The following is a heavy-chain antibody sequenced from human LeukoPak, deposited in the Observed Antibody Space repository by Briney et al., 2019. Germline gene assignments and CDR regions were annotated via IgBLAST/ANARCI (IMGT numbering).Heavy chain of an antibody. V-gene: IGHV4-59*01. Sequence: ETLSLTXTVSDGSISNYYWSWIRQPPGKGLEWIGYIYYTGSTKYNPSLKSRVTLSVDSSKTQFSLKLNSVTAADTAVYYCAKSPSWGSGLDAFDMWGQGTMVTVSS. CDR3: AKSPSWGSGLDAFDM. J-gene: IGHJ3*02. D-gene: IGHD7-27*01. CDR1: DGSISNYY. CDR2: IYYTGST.